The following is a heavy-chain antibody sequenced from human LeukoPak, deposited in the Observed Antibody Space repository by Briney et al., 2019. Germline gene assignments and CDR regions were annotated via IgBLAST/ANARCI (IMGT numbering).Heavy chain of an antibody. CDR1: GFTFSSYA. J-gene: IGHJ4*02. CDR3: ARGVVATSY. D-gene: IGHD5-12*01. V-gene: IGHV3-30*04. CDR2: ISYDGSNK. Sequence: PGRSLRLSCAASGFTFSSYAMHWVRQAPGKGLEWVAVISYDGSNKYYADSVKGRFTISRDNSQNTLYLQMNSLRAEDTAVYYCARGVVATSYWGQGTLVTVSS.